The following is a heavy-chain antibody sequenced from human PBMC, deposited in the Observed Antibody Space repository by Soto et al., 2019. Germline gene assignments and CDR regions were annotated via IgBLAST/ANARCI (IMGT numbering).Heavy chain of an antibody. CDR1: GGSISSYY. V-gene: IGHV4-59*01. CDR3: ARGNGFNMY. Sequence: PSETLSLTCTVSGGSISSYYWSWIRQPPGKGLEWIGYVCYSGSTKYNPSLKSRVTISIDTSKNQFSLKLTSVTAADTAVYYCARGNGFNMYWGQGTLVTVSS. CDR2: VCYSGST. J-gene: IGHJ4*02. D-gene: IGHD2-8*01.